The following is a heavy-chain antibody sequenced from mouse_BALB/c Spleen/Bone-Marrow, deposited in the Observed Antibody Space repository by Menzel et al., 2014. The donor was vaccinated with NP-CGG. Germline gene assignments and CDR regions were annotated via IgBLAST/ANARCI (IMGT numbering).Heavy chain of an antibody. CDR3: GRHGNYYA. V-gene: IGHV5-6-2*01. J-gene: IGHJ4*01. Sequence: VEYAGRFERAGRLVKLFWLASGFTFSDYYMFWVRQTPEKRLELVAAINSDGGSTYYPDTMERRFIISRDNTKKTQYLQMSRLRSEDTALYYCGRHGNYYA. CDR1: GFTFSDYY. D-gene: IGHD1-1*02. CDR2: INSDGGST.